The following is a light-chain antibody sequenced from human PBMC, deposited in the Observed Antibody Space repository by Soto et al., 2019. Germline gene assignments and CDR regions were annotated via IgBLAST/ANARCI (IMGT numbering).Light chain of an antibody. CDR1: SSNIGAGYD. J-gene: IGLJ2*01. Sequence: QLVLTQPPSVSGAPGQRVTISCTGSSSNIGAGYDVHWYQQLPGTVPKLLIYGNSNRPSGVPDRFSGSKSGTSASLAITGLQAEDEADYYCQSYDSSLSGSMVFGGGTKVTVL. CDR2: GNS. V-gene: IGLV1-40*01. CDR3: QSYDSSLSGSMV.